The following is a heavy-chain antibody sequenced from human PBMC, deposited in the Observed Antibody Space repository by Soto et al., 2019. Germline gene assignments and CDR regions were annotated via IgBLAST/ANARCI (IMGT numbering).Heavy chain of an antibody. D-gene: IGHD3-16*01. CDR1: GFTFSHYG. CDR2: ISRDGSKQ. V-gene: IGHV3-30*19. J-gene: IGHJ3*02. CDR3: VRNDDGGPKACDI. Sequence: QVHLVDSGGGVVQPERSLRLSCVASGFTFSHYGMHWVRQVPGKGLEWVSLISRDGSKQFYTDSVKGRFTISRDNSKKLLSLQMNNLRVGDTAVYYSVRNDDGGPKACDIWGQGTVFTVSS.